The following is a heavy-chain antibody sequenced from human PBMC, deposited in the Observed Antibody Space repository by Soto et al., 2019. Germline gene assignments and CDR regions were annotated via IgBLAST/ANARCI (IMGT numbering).Heavy chain of an antibody. Sequence: GGSLRLSCAASEFTFSSYAMNWVRQAPGKGLEWVSVISGGGGTTYYADSVKGRFRISRDNSRNTLYLQMNSLRVEDTAVYYCAKGKVAYDNSGLQYFYYFPMNVWGQGTTVTVSS. CDR1: EFTFSSYA. CDR2: ISGGGGTT. CDR3: AKGKVAYDNSGLQYFYYFPMNV. J-gene: IGHJ6*02. D-gene: IGHD3-22*01. V-gene: IGHV3-23*01.